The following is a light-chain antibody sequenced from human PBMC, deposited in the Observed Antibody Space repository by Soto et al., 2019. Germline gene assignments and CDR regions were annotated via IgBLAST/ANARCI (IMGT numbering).Light chain of an antibody. Sequence: AIQMTQSPSSLSASVGDRVTITCRASQGIRNDLGWYQLKAGKAPKLLIFAASSLQSGVPSRFSGSGSGTDFTLTISSLQPEDFATYYCLQDYNYPYTFGQGTKLEIK. J-gene: IGKJ2*01. CDR2: AAS. CDR1: QGIRND. CDR3: LQDYNYPYT. V-gene: IGKV1-6*01.